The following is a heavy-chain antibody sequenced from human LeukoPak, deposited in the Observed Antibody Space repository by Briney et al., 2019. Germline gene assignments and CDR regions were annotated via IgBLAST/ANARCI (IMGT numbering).Heavy chain of an antibody. CDR2: IYYSGST. Sequence: SETLSLTCTVSGGSISSYYWSWIRQPPGKGLEWIGYIYYSGSTNYNPSLKSRVTISVDTSKNQFSLKLSSVTAADTAVYYCARRGSSSWPDAFDIWGQGTMVTVSS. D-gene: IGHD6-13*01. CDR3: ARRGSSSWPDAFDI. J-gene: IGHJ3*02. CDR1: GGSISSYY. V-gene: IGHV4-59*01.